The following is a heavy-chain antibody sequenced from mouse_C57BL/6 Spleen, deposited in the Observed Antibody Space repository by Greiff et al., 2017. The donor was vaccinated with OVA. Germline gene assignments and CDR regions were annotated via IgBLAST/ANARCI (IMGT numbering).Heavy chain of an antibody. CDR3: ARGYYGYDGAWFAY. CDR1: GYSITSGYY. D-gene: IGHD2-2*01. J-gene: IGHJ3*01. CDR2: ISYDGSN. V-gene: IGHV3-6*01. Sequence: DVQLQESGPDLVKPSQSLSLTCSVTGYSITSGYYWNWIRQFPGNKLEWMGYISYDGSNNYNPSLKNRISITRDTSKNQFFLKLNSVTTEDTATYYCARGYYGYDGAWFAYWGQGTLVTVSA.